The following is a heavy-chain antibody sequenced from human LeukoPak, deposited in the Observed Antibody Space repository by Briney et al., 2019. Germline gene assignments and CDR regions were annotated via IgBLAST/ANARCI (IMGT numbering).Heavy chain of an antibody. V-gene: IGHV3-66*01. CDR2: LDSGGST. CDR3: ARERSYYDSSGYLNYFDY. J-gene: IGHJ4*02. D-gene: IGHD3-22*01. CDR1: GFSVRGHY. Sequence: GGSLRLSCAAAGFSVRGHYMGWVRQAPQKGLEYVSVLDSGGSTYYADSVKGRFTISGDNSKNTLYLQMNSLRAEDTAVYYCARERSYYDSSGYLNYFDYWGQGTLVTVSS.